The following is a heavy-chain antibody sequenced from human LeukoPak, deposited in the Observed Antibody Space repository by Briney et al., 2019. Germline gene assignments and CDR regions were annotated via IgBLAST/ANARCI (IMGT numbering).Heavy chain of an antibody. CDR2: IYGNGVTT. CDR3: AKDRGRGYYSLAF. J-gene: IGHJ4*02. V-gene: IGHV3-20*04. Sequence: GGSLRLSCAASGFTFDDYGMSWVRQAPGKGLEWVCAIYGNGVTTGYADSVKGRFTISSDSAKTSLYLQMNSLRAEDTGFYYCAKDRGRGYYSLAFWGQGTLVTVSS. CDR1: GFTFDDYG. D-gene: IGHD3-22*01.